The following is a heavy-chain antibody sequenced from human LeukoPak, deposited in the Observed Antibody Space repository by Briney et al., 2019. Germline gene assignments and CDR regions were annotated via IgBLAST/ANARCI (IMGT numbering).Heavy chain of an antibody. CDR3: AREGYYDSSGYYHHDAFDI. Sequence: SETLSLTCTVSGGSVNNFYWSWIRLPPGKGLEWIGYIYYSGSTNYNPSLKSRVTMSLDTSKNQFSLKLSSVTAADTAVYYCAREGYYDSSGYYHHDAFDIWGQGTMVTVSS. D-gene: IGHD3-22*01. CDR2: IYYSGST. J-gene: IGHJ3*02. CDR1: GGSVNNFY. V-gene: IGHV4-59*02.